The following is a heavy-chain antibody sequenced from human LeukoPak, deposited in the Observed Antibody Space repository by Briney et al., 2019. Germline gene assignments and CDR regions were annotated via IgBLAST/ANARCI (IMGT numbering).Heavy chain of an antibody. CDR2: IYSGGST. CDR1: GFTVSSNY. CDR3: ARGYDSSGYYCDY. Sequence: PGGSLRLSCAASGFTVSSNYMSWVRQAPGKGLEWVSVIYSGGSTYYADSVKGRFTISRDNSKNTLYLQMNSLRTEDTAVYYCARGYDSSGYYCDYWGQGTLVTVSS. V-gene: IGHV3-66*01. J-gene: IGHJ4*02. D-gene: IGHD3-22*01.